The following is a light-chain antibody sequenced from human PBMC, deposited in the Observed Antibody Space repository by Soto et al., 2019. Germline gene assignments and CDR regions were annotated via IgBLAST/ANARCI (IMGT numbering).Light chain of an antibody. V-gene: IGKV1-39*01. CDR2: GAS. J-gene: IGKJ1*01. CDR3: QQTHSTPWT. Sequence: DIPMTQSPSSLSASVGDRITISCRASQTITTYLNWYQQKPGNAPQLLIYGASILQSGVPSRFTGSGSGTDFTLTFSSLQPDDFATYHCQQTHSTPWTFGQGTKVEIK. CDR1: QTITTY.